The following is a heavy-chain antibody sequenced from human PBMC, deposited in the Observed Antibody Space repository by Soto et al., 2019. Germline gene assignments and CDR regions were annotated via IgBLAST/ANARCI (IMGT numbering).Heavy chain of an antibody. V-gene: IGHV4-39*01. CDR2: ILYSGTT. CDR3: ARLGWGNGDSDY. D-gene: IGHD2-21*01. J-gene: IGHJ4*02. Sequence: SETLSLTCTVSGGPISKSNYFWGWIRQAPGKGLEWIASILYSGTTSYNSSLKSRVAISVDTSKNQFSLKLNSVTAADTAVYYCARLGWGNGDSDYWGQGTLVTVSS. CDR1: GGPISKSNYF.